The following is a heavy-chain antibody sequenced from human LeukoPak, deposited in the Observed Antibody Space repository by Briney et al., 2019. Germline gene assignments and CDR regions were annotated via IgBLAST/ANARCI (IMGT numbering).Heavy chain of an antibody. CDR3: AKDLVGTSVTTWVY. CDR1: GFTFNPYA. J-gene: IGHJ4*02. V-gene: IGHV3-30*18. Sequence: GGSLRLSCAASGFTFNPYAMHWVRQGPGKGLEWVAVISYDGGDKYYADSVKGRFTISRDNSKNTLNLQMNSLRAEDTAVYYCAKDLVGTSVTTWVYWGQGTLVTVSS. D-gene: IGHD4-17*01. CDR2: ISYDGGDK.